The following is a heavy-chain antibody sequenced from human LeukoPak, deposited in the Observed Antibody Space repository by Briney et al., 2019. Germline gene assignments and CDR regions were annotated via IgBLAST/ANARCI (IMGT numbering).Heavy chain of an antibody. CDR3: VRVGGGVAAAGTYYFDH. D-gene: IGHD6-13*01. Sequence: AGGSLRLSYAASGFTFSSYAMSWVRQAPGKGLEWVSAISGSGGSTTYADSVKGRFTISRDNAKNTLYLQMNSLRAEDTAVYYCVRVGGGVAAAGTYYFDHWGQGTLVTVSS. CDR1: GFTFSSYA. J-gene: IGHJ4*02. CDR2: ISGSGGST. V-gene: IGHV3-23*01.